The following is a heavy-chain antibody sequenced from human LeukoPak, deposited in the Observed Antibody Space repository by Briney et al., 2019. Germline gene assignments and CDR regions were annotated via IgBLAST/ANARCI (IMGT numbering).Heavy chain of an antibody. CDR2: ISTSSSYI. J-gene: IGHJ4*02. CDR1: GFTFSSYR. CDR3: GRGRGNDIFTYPIDY. V-gene: IGHV3-21*01. Sequence: GGSLRLSCAASGFTFSSYRMNWVRQAPGKGLEWVSSISTSSSYIYYSDSVKGRFTISRDNAKNSLYAQMNSLRAEATAVYYCGRGRGNDIFTYPIDYWGQGTLVTVSS. D-gene: IGHD3-9*01.